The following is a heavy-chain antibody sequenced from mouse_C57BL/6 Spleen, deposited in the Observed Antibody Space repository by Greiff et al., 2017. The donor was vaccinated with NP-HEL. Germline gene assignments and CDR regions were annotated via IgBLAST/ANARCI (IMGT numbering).Heavy chain of an antibody. CDR3: ARFDSYYAMDY. CDR1: GYTFTDYN. J-gene: IGHJ4*01. V-gene: IGHV1-18*01. Sequence: VQLKESGPELVKPGASVKIPCKASGYTFTDYNMDWVKQSHGKSLEWIGDINPNNGGTIYNQKFKGKATLTVDKSSSTAYMELRSLTSEDTAVYYCARFDSYYAMDYWGQGTSVTVSS. CDR2: INPNNGGT.